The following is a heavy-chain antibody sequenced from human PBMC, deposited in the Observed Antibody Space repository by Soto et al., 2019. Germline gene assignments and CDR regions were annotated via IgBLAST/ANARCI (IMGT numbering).Heavy chain of an antibody. CDR2: INAGNGNT. D-gene: IGHD1-26*01. J-gene: IGHJ2*01. V-gene: IGHV1-3*01. CDR1: GYTFTNYA. Sequence: ASVKVSCKASGYTFTNYAMHWVRQAPGQRLEWMGWINAGNGNTKYSQKFQGRVTITRDTSASTAYMELSSLRSEDTAVYYCARGGSLCGYSAHWGRGTLVTVSS. CDR3: ARGGSLCGYSAH.